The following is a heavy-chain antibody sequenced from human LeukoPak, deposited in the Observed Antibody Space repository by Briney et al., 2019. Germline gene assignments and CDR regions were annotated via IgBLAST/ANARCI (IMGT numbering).Heavy chain of an antibody. CDR3: ATWAFYHDLDV. J-gene: IGHJ6*02. CDR2: INADGSRT. Sequence: TGGSLRLSCVASGFTLDAYAMHWVRQGRGKGLEWVSLINADGSRTYYADSVKGRFTISRDNYKNSLYLQMTSLRPGDSALYYCATWAFYHDLDVWGRGTTVTVSS. V-gene: IGHV3-43*02. CDR1: GFTLDAYA. D-gene: IGHD3-3*01.